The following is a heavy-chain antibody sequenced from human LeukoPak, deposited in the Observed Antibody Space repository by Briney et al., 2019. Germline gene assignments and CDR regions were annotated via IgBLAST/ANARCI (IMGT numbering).Heavy chain of an antibody. V-gene: IGHV4-39*01. CDR1: GGSISSSSYY. D-gene: IGHD3-16*01. Sequence: SETLSLTCTVSGGSISSSSYYWGWIRQPPGKGLEWIGSIYYSGSTYYNPSLKSRVTISVDTSKNQFSLKLSSVTAADTAVYYCARQLITLRRNYYYYMDVWGKGTTVTVSS. J-gene: IGHJ6*03. CDR3: ARQLITLRRNYYYYMDV. CDR2: IYYSGST.